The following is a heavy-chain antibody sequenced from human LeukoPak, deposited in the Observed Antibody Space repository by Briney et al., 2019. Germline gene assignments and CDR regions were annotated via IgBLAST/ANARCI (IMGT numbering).Heavy chain of an antibody. Sequence: ASAKVSCKASGGTFSSYAISWVRQAPGQGLEWMGGIIPIFGTANYAQKFQGRVTITTDESTSTAYMELSSLRSEDTAVYYCARGGADSSWYDYYYYMDVWGKGTTVTVSS. V-gene: IGHV1-69*05. CDR1: GGTFSSYA. CDR3: ARGGADSSWYDYYYYMDV. J-gene: IGHJ6*03. CDR2: IIPIFGTA. D-gene: IGHD6-13*01.